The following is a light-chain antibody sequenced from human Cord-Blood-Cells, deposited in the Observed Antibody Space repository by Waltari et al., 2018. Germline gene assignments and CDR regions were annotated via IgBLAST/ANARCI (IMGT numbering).Light chain of an antibody. Sequence: EIVLTQSPATLSLSPGERATLSCRASQSVSSYLAWYQQKPGQAPRLLIDDASNRSTGIPARFSGSGSGTDFTLTISSLEPEDFAVYYCQQRSNFLTFGGGTKVEIK. J-gene: IGKJ4*01. CDR2: DAS. V-gene: IGKV3-11*01. CDR1: QSVSSY. CDR3: QQRSNFLT.